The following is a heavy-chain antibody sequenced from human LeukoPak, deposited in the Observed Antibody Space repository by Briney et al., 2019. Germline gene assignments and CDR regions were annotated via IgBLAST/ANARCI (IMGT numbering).Heavy chain of an antibody. D-gene: IGHD2-15*01. CDR1: GYSINNYW. CDR3: ARQEYCSGGSCYTWFDP. Sequence: GESLKISCKGSGYSINNYWIGWVRQMPGKGLEWMGIIYPADSDIRYSPSFQGQVTISADKSISTAYLQWSSLKASDTAMCYCARQEYCSGGSCYTWFDPWGQGTLVTVSS. CDR2: IYPADSDI. J-gene: IGHJ5*02. V-gene: IGHV5-51*01.